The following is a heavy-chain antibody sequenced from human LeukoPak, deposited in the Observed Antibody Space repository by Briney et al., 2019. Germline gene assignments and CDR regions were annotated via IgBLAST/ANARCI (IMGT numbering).Heavy chain of an antibody. CDR3: ARGGHRRYYYTSGSAFDP. CDR2: ISAYNGNT. CDR1: GYTFTNYG. Sequence: ASVKVSCKASGYTFTNYGISWVRQAPGQGLEWMGWISAYNGNTHYAQNLQGRVTMTTDTSTSTAYMELKSLRSDDTAVYYCARGGHRRYYYTSGSAFDPWGQGTLVTVSS. D-gene: IGHD3-10*01. V-gene: IGHV1-18*01. J-gene: IGHJ5*02.